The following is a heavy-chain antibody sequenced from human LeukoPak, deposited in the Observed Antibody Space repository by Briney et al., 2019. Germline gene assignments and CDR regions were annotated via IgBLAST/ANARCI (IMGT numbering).Heavy chain of an antibody. CDR1: GYTFTSYA. CDR2: INAGNGNT. J-gene: IGHJ4*02. CDR3: ARDYHDSSGYYVNTYYFDY. Sequence: ASVKVSCKASGYTFTSYAMHWVRRAPGQRLEWMGWINAGNGNTKYSQKFQGRVTITRDTSASTAYMELSSLRSEDTAVYYCARDYHDSSGYYVNTYYFDYWGQGTLVTVSS. V-gene: IGHV1-3*01. D-gene: IGHD3-22*01.